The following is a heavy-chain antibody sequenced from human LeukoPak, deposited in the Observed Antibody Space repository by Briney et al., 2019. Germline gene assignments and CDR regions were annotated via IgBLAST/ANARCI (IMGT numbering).Heavy chain of an antibody. Sequence: ASVKVSCKASGYTFTSYGISWVRQAPGQGLEWMGWISAYNGNTNYAQKLQGRVTMTTDTSTSTAYMELRSLRSDDTAVYYCARDGPDYGDYQYYFDYWGQGTLVTVSS. J-gene: IGHJ4*02. CDR2: ISAYNGNT. CDR1: GYTFTSYG. V-gene: IGHV1-18*01. CDR3: ARDGPDYGDYQYYFDY. D-gene: IGHD4-17*01.